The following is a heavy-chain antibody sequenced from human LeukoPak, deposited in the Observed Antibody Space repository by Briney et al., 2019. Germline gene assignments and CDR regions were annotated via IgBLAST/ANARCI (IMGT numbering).Heavy chain of an antibody. Sequence: SGTLSLTCAVSGGSISSSNWWSWVRQPPGKGLEWIGEIYHSGSTNYNPSLKSRVTISVDTSKNQFSLKLDSVTAADTAVYYCAKGTSSGWYYFDYWGQGTLVTVSS. CDR1: GGSISSSNW. CDR3: AKGTSSGWYYFDY. CDR2: IYHSGST. V-gene: IGHV4-4*02. J-gene: IGHJ4*02. D-gene: IGHD6-19*01.